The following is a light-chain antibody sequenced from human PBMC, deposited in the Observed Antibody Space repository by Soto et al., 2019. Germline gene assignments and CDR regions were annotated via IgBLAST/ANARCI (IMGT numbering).Light chain of an antibody. Sequence: QSVLTQPASVSGSPGQSITISCTGTSSDVGGYNYVSWYQQHPGKAPKLMIYEVSNRPSGVSNRFSGSKSGNTASLTISGLQAEDEADYYWSSYTSSSTVFGGGTKLTVL. V-gene: IGLV2-14*01. CDR1: SSDVGGYNY. CDR3: SSYTSSSTV. J-gene: IGLJ3*02. CDR2: EVS.